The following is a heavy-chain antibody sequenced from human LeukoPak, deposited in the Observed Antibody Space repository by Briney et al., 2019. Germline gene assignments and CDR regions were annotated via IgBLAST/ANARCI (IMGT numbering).Heavy chain of an antibody. D-gene: IGHD3-3*01. Sequence: GGSLRLSRAASGFSLRDYSMDWVRQAPGKGLEWVSSISSSSRYTFYVDSVKGRFTISRDNAKNSLYLQMNSLRVEDTAVYYCARDEARGYDFRPQDHWGQGTLVSVSS. CDR3: ARDEARGYDFRPQDH. CDR2: ISSSSRYT. V-gene: IGHV3-21*01. J-gene: IGHJ4*02. CDR1: GFSLRDYS.